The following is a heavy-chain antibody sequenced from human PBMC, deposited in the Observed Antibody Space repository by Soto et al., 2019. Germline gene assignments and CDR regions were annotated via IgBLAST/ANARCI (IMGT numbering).Heavy chain of an antibody. V-gene: IGHV1-69*12. D-gene: IGHD5-12*01. CDR3: VRDLGSGYDPGDY. CDR1: GGTFTIFA. J-gene: IGHJ4*02. CDR2: IIPVIGTT. Sequence: QVQLVQSGAEVKNPGSSVKVSCKASGGTFTIFAISWVRQAPGQGLEWMGGIIPVIGTTNYAQRFQGRMTITGHESTSTAYMELSSLKSDDTAVYYCVRDLGSGYDPGDYWGQGTLVTVSS.